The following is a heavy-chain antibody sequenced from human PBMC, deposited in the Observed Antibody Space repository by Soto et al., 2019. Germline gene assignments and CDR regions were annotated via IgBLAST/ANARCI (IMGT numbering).Heavy chain of an antibody. Sequence: QVTLKESGPVLVKPTETLTLTCTVSGFSLSNARMGVSWIRQPPGKALEWLAHIFSNDERSYSTSLKSRLTTSKDTSKSQVVLTMTNMDPVDTATYYSARIPYDFWSGSPYYFDYWGQGTLVTVSS. D-gene: IGHD3-3*01. J-gene: IGHJ4*02. CDR1: GFSLSNARMG. CDR3: ARIPYDFWSGSPYYFDY. V-gene: IGHV2-26*01. CDR2: IFSNDER.